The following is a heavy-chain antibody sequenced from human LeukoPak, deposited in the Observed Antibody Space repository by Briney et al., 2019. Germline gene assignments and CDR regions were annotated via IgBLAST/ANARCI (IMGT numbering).Heavy chain of an antibody. CDR3: ARSKYGDYPYFDY. D-gene: IGHD4-17*01. V-gene: IGHV3-74*01. Sequence: GGSLRLSCAASGFTFSSYWMHWVRQAPGKGLVWVSRINTDGSSTSYADSVKGRFTISRDNAKNTLYLQMNSLRAEATAVYYCARSKYGDYPYFDYWGQGTLVTVSS. CDR1: GFTFSSYW. J-gene: IGHJ4*02. CDR2: INTDGSST.